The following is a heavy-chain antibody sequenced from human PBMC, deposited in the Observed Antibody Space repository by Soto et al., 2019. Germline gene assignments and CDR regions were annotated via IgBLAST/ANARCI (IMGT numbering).Heavy chain of an antibody. V-gene: IGHV1-3*01. Sequence: QVPLVQSGAEVKKPGASVKVSCKASGYTFTSYAMHWVRQAPGQRLEWMGWINAGNGNTKYSQKFQGRVTITRDTSASTAYMELSSLRSEDTAVYYCARGGNVLLWFGELFTTGSYGMDVWGQGTTVTVSS. CDR2: INAGNGNT. J-gene: IGHJ6*02. CDR3: ARGGNVLLWFGELFTTGSYGMDV. CDR1: GYTFTSYA. D-gene: IGHD3-10*01.